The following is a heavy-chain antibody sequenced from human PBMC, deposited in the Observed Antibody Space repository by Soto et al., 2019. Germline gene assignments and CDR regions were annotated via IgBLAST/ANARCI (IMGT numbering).Heavy chain of an antibody. J-gene: IGHJ6*02. CDR2: ISSSSSYT. CDR1: GFTFSDYY. D-gene: IGHD6-13*01. CDR3: ARIGRMERDPLAAACTYRGHYDGMDV. Sequence: PGGSLRLSCAASGFTFSDYYMSWIRQAPGKGLEWVSYISSSSSYTNYADSVKGRFTISRDNAKNSLYLQMNSLRAEDTAVYYCARIGRMERDPLAAACTYRGHYDGMDVWGQGTTVTVSS. V-gene: IGHV3-11*06.